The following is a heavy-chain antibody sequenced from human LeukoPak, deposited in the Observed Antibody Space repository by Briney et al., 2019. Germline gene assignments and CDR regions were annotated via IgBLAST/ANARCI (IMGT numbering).Heavy chain of an antibody. CDR1: GYTFTGYY. CDR3: ARLSGSCSSTSCYNYYYYGMDV. V-gene: IGHV1-2*06. D-gene: IGHD2-2*02. CDR2: INPNSGGT. Sequence: GASVKVSCTASGYTFTGYYMHWVRQAPGQGLEWMGRINPNSGGTNYAQKFQGRVTMTRDTSISTAYMELSRLRSDDTAVYYCARLSGSCSSTSCYNYYYYGMDVWGQGTTVTVSS. J-gene: IGHJ6*02.